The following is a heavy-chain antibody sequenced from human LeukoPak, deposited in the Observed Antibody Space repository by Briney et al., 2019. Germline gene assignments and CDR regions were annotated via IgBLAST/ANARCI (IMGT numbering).Heavy chain of an antibody. V-gene: IGHV3-33*01. CDR3: ARDQVDIVATIWGDLDY. J-gene: IGHJ4*02. CDR1: GFPFSSYG. D-gene: IGHD5-12*01. Sequence: GSLSLSCAASGFPFSSYGMHWVRQAPGKGLEWVAVIWYDGSNKYYADSVKGRFTISRDNSKNTLYLQMNSLRAEDTAVYYCARDQVDIVATIWGDLDYWGQGTLVTVSS. CDR2: IWYDGSNK.